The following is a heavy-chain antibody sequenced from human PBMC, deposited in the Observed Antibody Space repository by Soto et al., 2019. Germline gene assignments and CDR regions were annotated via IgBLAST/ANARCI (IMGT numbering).Heavy chain of an antibody. CDR2: VYYSGSA. J-gene: IGHJ6*02. V-gene: IGHV4-61*01. D-gene: IGHD4-17*01. CDR1: GGSVSSGSYY. CDR3: ARAATVSTDDYYYYGLDV. Sequence: SETLSLTCTVSGGSVSSGSYYWNWIRQPPGKGLEWIGYVYYSGSANYNPSLKSRVTISVDTSKNQFSLKLSSVTAADTAVYYCARAATVSTDDYYYYGLDVWGQGTTVTVSS.